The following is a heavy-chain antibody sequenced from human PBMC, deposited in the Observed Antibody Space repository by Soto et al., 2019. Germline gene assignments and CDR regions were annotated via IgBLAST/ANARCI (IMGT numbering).Heavy chain of an antibody. V-gene: IGHV1-8*01. J-gene: IGHJ6*03. D-gene: IGHD2-8*01. CDR2: MNPNSGNT. Sequence: ASVKVSCKASGYTFTSYDINWVRQATGQGLEWMGWMNPNSGNTGYAQKFQGRVTMTRNTSISTAYMELSSLRSEDTAVYYCAIVRGYFTNGVCYTVYYYYMDVWGKGTTVTVSS. CDR3: AIVRGYFTNGVCYTVYYYYMDV. CDR1: GYTFTSYD.